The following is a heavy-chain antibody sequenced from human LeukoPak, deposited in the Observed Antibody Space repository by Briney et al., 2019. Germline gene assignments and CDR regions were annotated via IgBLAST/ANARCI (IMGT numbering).Heavy chain of an antibody. V-gene: IGHV3-23*01. Sequence: GGSLRLSCVASGFTLRSYVMDWVRQTPGKGLEWVSSISGSGDSTFYADSVKGRFTISRDNSKNTLYLQMNSLRAEDTAVYYCAKDLWPSGSYYGYFDYWGQGTLVTVSS. J-gene: IGHJ4*02. CDR1: GFTLRSYV. D-gene: IGHD1-26*01. CDR2: ISGSGDST. CDR3: AKDLWPSGSYYGYFDY.